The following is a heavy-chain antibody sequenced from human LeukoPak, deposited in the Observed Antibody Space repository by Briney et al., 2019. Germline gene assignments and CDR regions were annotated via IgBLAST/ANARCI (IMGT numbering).Heavy chain of an antibody. CDR3: ARYYGSGSFQDGMDV. J-gene: IGHJ6*02. CDR1: GFTFSSYA. CDR2: ISYDGSNK. V-gene: IGHV3-30-3*01. D-gene: IGHD3-10*01. Sequence: GRSLRLSCAASGFTFSSYAMHWVRQAPGKGLERVAVISYDGSNKYYADSVKGRFTISRDNSKNTLYLQMNSLRAEDTAVYYCARYYGSGSFQDGMDVWGQGTTVTVSS.